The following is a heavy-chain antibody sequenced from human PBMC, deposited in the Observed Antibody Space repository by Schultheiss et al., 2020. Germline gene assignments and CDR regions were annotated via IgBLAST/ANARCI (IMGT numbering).Heavy chain of an antibody. Sequence: GGSLRLSCAASKFTFTTYWMSWVRRAPGKGLEWVSSISSSSSYIYYADSVKGRFTISRDNAKNSLYLQMNSLRAEDTAVYYCARAANYYDSSGYYKSDGACDIWGQGTMVTVSS. CDR1: KFTFTTYW. CDR3: ARAANYYDSSGYYKSDGACDI. V-gene: IGHV3-21*01. J-gene: IGHJ3*02. D-gene: IGHD3-22*01. CDR2: ISSSSSYI.